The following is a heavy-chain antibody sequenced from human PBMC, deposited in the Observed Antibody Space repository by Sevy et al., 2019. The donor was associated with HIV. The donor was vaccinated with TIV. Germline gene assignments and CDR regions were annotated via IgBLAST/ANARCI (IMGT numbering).Heavy chain of an antibody. CDR1: GFTFSSYE. V-gene: IGHV3-48*03. CDR3: ARESATWAHFDQ. J-gene: IGHJ4*02. Sequence: GGSLRLSCAASGFTFSSYEMNWVRQAPGKGLEWVSYISRSGTTIYYADSVKGRFTISRDNAKNSLYLQMNSLRADDTAVYYWARESATWAHFDQWGQGTLVTVSS. CDR2: ISRSGTTI. D-gene: IGHD7-27*01.